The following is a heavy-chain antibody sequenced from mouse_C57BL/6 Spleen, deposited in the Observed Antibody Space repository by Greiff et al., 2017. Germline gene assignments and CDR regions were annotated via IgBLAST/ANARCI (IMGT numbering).Heavy chain of an antibody. J-gene: IGHJ3*01. CDR2: VDPEDGDT. Sequence: EVQLQQSGAELVRPGASVKLSCTASGFNIKDYYMHWVKQRPEQGLEWIGRVDPEDGDTEYAPKFQGKATMTADTSSNTAYLQLSSLTSEDTAVXYCTCYYGSSWFAYWGQGTLVTVSA. D-gene: IGHD1-1*01. CDR1: GFNIKDYY. V-gene: IGHV14-1*01. CDR3: TCYYGSSWFAY.